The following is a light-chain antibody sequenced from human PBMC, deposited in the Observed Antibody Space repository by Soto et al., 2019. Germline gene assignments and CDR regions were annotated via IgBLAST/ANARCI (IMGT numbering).Light chain of an antibody. CDR1: QDIGNF. J-gene: IGKJ5*01. CDR2: GAS. CDR3: QQYNNWPPIT. V-gene: IGKV1-12*01. Sequence: DIQMTQSPSSVSASVGDRFTISCRASQDIGNFLAWYQQTPGKAPRLLIHGASNRATGIPARFSGSGSGTEFTLTISSLQSEDFAVYFCQQYNNWPPITFGQGTRLEIK.